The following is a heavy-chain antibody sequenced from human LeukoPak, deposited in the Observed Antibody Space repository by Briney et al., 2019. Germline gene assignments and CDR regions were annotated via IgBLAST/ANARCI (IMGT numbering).Heavy chain of an antibody. CDR3: AKDGAQYSSGPECDP. CDR2: ISHDGMNA. J-gene: IGHJ5*02. V-gene: IGHV3-23*01. Sequence: GGSLRLSCAASGLHFSGTAMSWVRQAPGKGLEWVSAISHDGMNAYYADSVKGRFTISRDNSKKSVSLEMSSLTAADTGVYYCAKDGAQYSSGPECDPRGQGALVTVSP. CDR1: GLHFSGTA. D-gene: IGHD6-19*01.